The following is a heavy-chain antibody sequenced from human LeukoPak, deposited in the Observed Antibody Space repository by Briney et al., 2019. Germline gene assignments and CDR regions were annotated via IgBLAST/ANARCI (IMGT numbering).Heavy chain of an antibody. CDR2: IYPGDSDT. CDR1: GYSFTSYW. D-gene: IGHD5-18*01. V-gene: IGHV5-51*01. CDR3: ATFAYSYGSSFAY. J-gene: IGHJ4*02. Sequence: GESLKISCQGSGYSFTSYWIGWVRQMPGKGLEWMGIIYPGDSDTRYSPSFQGQVTISADKSISTAYLQWSSLKASDTAMYYCATFAYSYGSSFAYWGQGTLVTVSS.